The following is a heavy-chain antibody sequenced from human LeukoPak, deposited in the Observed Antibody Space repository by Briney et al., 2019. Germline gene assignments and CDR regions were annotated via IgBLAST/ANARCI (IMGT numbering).Heavy chain of an antibody. J-gene: IGHJ4*02. V-gene: IGHV3-21*04. D-gene: IGHD3-16*02. CDR1: GFTFSSYS. Sequence: PGGSLRLSCAASGFTFSSYSMNWVRQAPGKGLEWVSSISSSSSYIYYADSVKGRFTISRDNAKNSLYLQMNSLRAEDTAVYYCARAPYGVGYTAERDYWGQGTLVTVSS. CDR3: ARAPYGVGYTAERDY. CDR2: ISSSSSYI.